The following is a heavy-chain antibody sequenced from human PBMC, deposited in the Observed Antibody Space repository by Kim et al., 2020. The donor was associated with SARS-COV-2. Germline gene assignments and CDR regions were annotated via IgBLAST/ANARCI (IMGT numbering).Heavy chain of an antibody. CDR2: ISSGGGT. J-gene: IGHJ4*02. CDR3: AKQFLRQLPISPGDY. V-gene: IGHV3-23*01. Sequence: GGSLRLSCAASGFTFASYAMSWVRQAPGKGLEWVSAISSGGGTYYADSVKGRFTISRDNSRNTVYLQMNSLRAEDTAIYYCAKQFLRQLPISPGDYWGQGPLVTVSS. D-gene: IGHD1-1*01. CDR1: GFTFASYA.